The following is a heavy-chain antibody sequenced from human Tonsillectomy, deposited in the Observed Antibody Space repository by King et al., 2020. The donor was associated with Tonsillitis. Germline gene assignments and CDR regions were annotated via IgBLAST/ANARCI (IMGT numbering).Heavy chain of an antibody. CDR2: IYTGGGT. CDR1: GFTVSSYF. J-gene: IGHJ4*02. Sequence: VQLVESGGALIQPGGSLRLSCAASGFTVSSYFMSWVRQAPGKGLELVSIIYTGGGTYYADSVKGRFTISRDNSKNTVYLQMNSLRAEDTAVYYCARGRDYWGQGTLVTVSS. V-gene: IGHV3-53*01. CDR3: ARGRDY.